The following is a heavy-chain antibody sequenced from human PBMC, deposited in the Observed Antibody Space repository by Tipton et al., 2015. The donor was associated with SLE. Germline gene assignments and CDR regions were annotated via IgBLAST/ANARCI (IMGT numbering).Heavy chain of an antibody. CDR3: AKEGAWSFDY. J-gene: IGHJ4*02. CDR1: GFTFGDHA. CDR2: ISGSGDTV. Sequence: SLRLSCRASGFTFGDHALSWVRQPPGKGLEWVSVISGSGDTVNYADAVKGRFIVSRDNPKNTLYLQINSLNAEDTAVYYCAKEGAWSFDYWGPGTLVTVSS. V-gene: IGHV3-23*01. D-gene: IGHD2-15*01.